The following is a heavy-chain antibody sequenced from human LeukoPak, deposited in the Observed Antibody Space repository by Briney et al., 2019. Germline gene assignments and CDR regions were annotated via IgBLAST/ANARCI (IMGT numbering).Heavy chain of an antibody. J-gene: IGHJ3*02. D-gene: IGHD3-22*01. Sequence: PSETLSLTCTVSGGXISSYYCSWIRQPPGKGLEWIVYIYYSGSTNYNPSLKSRVTISVDTSKNQFSLKLSSVTAADTAVYYCARYYYDSSGYLRDDAFDIWGQGTMVTVSS. CDR2: IYYSGST. CDR3: ARYYYDSSGYLRDDAFDI. V-gene: IGHV4-59*01. CDR1: GGXISSYY.